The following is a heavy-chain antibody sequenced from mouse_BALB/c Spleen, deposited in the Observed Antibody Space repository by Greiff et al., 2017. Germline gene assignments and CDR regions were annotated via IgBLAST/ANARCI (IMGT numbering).Heavy chain of an antibody. D-gene: IGHD1-1*01. CDR2: INPGSGGT. J-gene: IGHJ3*01. CDR1: GYAFTNYL. CDR3: ARSGYGSSLWFAY. Sequence: QVHVKQSGAELVRPGTSVKVSCKASGYAFTNYLIEWVKQRPGQGLEWIGVINPGSGGTNYNEKFKGKATLTADKSSSTAYMQLSSLTSDDSAVYFCARSGYGSSLWFAYWGQGTLVTVSA. V-gene: IGHV1-54*01.